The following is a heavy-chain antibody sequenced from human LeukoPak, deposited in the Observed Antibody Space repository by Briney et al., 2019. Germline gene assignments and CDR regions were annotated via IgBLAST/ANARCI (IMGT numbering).Heavy chain of an antibody. D-gene: IGHD4-23*01. Sequence: GASVKVSCKASGYTFTSYGISWVRQAPGQGLEWMGWISAYNGNTNYAQKLQGRVTMTTDTSTSTAYKELRSLRSDDTAVYYCARSLDYGGNYDAFDIWGQGTMVTVSS. CDR3: ARSLDYGGNYDAFDI. CDR2: ISAYNGNT. J-gene: IGHJ3*02. CDR1: GYTFTSYG. V-gene: IGHV1-18*01.